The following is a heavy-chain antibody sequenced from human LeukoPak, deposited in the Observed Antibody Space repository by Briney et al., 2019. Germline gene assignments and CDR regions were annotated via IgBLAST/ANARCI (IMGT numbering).Heavy chain of an antibody. CDR3: ARGIVVVVGASDHFDY. CDR1: GFTFSNAW. D-gene: IGHD2-15*01. J-gene: IGHJ4*02. V-gene: IGHV3-7*01. Sequence: GGSLRLSCAASGFTFSNAWMSWVRQAPGRGLERVGTISPDGSDKYYVDSVKGRFTISRDNAKTSLYLQINSLRADDTALYFCARGIVVVVGASDHFDYWGQGTLVTVSS. CDR2: ISPDGSDK.